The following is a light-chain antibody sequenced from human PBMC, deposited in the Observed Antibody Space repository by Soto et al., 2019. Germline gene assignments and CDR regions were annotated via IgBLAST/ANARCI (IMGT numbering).Light chain of an antibody. V-gene: IGKV3-15*01. CDR1: QSVSRY. Sequence: EIVMTQSPATLSVSPGETATLSRRASQSVSRYLAWYQHRPGQAPRLLIYDASTRATGIPARFSGSGSGTEFTLTISGLQSEDFAVYSCQQCSDWPLFTFGQGTRLEIK. J-gene: IGKJ5*01. CDR3: QQCSDWPLFT. CDR2: DAS.